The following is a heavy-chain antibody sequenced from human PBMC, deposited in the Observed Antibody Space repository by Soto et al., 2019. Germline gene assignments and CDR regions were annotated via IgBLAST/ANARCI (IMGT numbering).Heavy chain of an antibody. CDR3: AREGSYSAYNFAHGIQLWSFDF. CDR1: GGSINTFY. Sequence: SETLSLTCTVSGGSINTFYWSWVRQPAGKGLEWIGRIFSSGSTSFNPSLESRVAMSVDTSKNHFSLNLSSVAAADMAVYYCAREGSYSAYNFAHGIQLWSFDFWGQGALVTVSS. V-gene: IGHV4-4*07. CDR2: IFSSGST. D-gene: IGHD5-12*01. J-gene: IGHJ4*02.